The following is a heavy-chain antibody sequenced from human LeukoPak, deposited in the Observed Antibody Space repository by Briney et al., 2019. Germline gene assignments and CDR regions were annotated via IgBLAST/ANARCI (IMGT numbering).Heavy chain of an antibody. J-gene: IGHJ4*02. CDR2: ISGSGGST. CDR1: GFTFSSYA. CDR3: GKSITIFGVADY. Sequence: GGSLRLSCAASGFTFSSYAMSWVRQAPGKGLEWVSAISGSGGSTYYADSVKGRFTISRDNSKNTLYLQMNSLRAEDTAVYYCGKSITIFGVADYWGQGTLVTVSS. D-gene: IGHD3-3*01. V-gene: IGHV3-23*01.